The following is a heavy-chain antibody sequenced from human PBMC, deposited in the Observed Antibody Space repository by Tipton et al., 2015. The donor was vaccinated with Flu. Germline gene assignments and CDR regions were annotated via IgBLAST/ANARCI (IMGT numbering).Heavy chain of an antibody. CDR2: IYTSGST. CDR1: GDSISSGTYY. Sequence: TLSLTCTVSGDSISSGTYYWRWFRQPAGKGLEWIGRIYTSGSTSHNSSLKSRVTISVDTSKNQFSLKMTSVTAADTAVYYCAATSYYYDSSAPLRDCRGQGTQVTVSS. V-gene: IGHV4-61*02. J-gene: IGHJ4*02. D-gene: IGHD3-22*01. CDR3: AATSYYYDSSAPLRDC.